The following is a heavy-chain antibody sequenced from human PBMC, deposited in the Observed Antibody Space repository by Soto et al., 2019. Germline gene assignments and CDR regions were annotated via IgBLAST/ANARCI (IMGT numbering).Heavy chain of an antibody. D-gene: IGHD6-19*01. V-gene: IGHV4-4*07. Sequence: ASETLSLTCTVSGGSISSYYWSWIRQPAGKGLEWIGRMYTSANTNYNPSLKSRVTMSVDTSKNQLSLKLSSVIAADTAVYYCARGKGQWLCNYYYGMDVWGQGTTVTVSS. CDR2: MYTSANT. CDR3: ARGKGQWLCNYYYGMDV. CDR1: GGSISSYY. J-gene: IGHJ6*02.